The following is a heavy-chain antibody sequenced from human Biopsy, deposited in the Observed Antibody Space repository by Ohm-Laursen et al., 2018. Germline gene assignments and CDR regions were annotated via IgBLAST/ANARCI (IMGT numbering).Heavy chain of an antibody. CDR3: ARDRGYYSDRTVPGYFDL. Sequence: SDTLSLTCTVSGDSISSFYWSWIRQPPGQGLEWIGNVYYTGSTDYNPSLQRRVTISVDTSKNHFSLRLRSVTPADTAIYYCARDRGYYSDRTVPGYFDLWGRGTLVTVSS. J-gene: IGHJ2*01. D-gene: IGHD3-22*01. V-gene: IGHV4-59*01. CDR2: VYYTGST. CDR1: GDSISSFY.